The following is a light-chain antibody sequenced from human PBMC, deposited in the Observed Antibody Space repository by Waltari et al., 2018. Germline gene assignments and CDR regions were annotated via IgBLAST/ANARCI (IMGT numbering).Light chain of an antibody. CDR3: QQTYSDPRT. J-gene: IGKJ4*01. CDR2: AAY. Sequence: DIQMTQSPPSLSASVGDRVTITCRASQNIRTYLHWYQQTPWKAPRLLIYAAYTLRSGVSARFSASGSGTNFTLTISSRQPEDFATFYCQQTYSDPRTFGGGTKV. V-gene: IGKV1-39*01. CDR1: QNIRTY.